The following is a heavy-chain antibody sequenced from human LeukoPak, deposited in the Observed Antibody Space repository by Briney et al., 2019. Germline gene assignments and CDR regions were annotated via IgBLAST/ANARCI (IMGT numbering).Heavy chain of an antibody. CDR2: IRYDGSNK. Sequence: GGSLRLSCAASGFTFSSYGMHWVRQAPGKGLEWVAFIRYDGSNKYYADSVKGRFTISRDNSKNTLYLQMNSLRAEDTAVYYCAKANYYDSSGYYLHWGQGTLVTVSS. CDR1: GFTFSSYG. J-gene: IGHJ4*02. CDR3: AKANYYDSSGYYLH. D-gene: IGHD3-22*01. V-gene: IGHV3-30*02.